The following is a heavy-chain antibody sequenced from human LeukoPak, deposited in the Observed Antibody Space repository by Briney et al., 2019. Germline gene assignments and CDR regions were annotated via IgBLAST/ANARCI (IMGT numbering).Heavy chain of an antibody. CDR1: GISVSSNY. D-gene: IGHD2-2*02. CDR3: ARDNGGYCSSTSCYTDAFDI. Sequence: GGSLRLSCAASGISVSSNYMSWVRQAPGKGLEWVSSISSSSSYIYYADSVKGRFTISRDNAKNSLYLQMNSLRAEDAAVYYCARDNGGYCSSTSCYTDAFDIWGQGTMVTVSS. CDR2: ISSSSSYI. V-gene: IGHV3-21*01. J-gene: IGHJ3*02.